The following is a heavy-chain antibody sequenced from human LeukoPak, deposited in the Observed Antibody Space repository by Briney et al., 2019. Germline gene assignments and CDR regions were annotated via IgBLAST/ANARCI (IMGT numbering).Heavy chain of an antibody. CDR1: GGSISSYY. CDR2: MYYSGST. D-gene: IGHD1-1*01. J-gene: IGHJ6*04. V-gene: IGHV4-59*01. CDR3: ARGRRTMDV. Sequence: SETLSLTCTVSGGSISSYYWSWIRQPPGKGLEWIGYMYYSGSTNYNPSLKSRVTISVDTSKNQFSLKLSSVTAADTAVYYCARGRRTMDVWGKGTTVTVSS.